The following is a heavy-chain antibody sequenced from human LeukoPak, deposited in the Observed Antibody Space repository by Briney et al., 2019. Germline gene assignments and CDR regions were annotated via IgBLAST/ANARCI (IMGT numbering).Heavy chain of an antibody. Sequence: GESLKISCAASGFTFSSYWMAWVRQAPGKGLEWVANIKEVGSEKNYVDSVKGRFTISRDNAKISLYLQMNSLRAEDTAVYYCARGTIAMPGIDYWGQGNLVTVSS. J-gene: IGHJ4*02. CDR3: ARGTIAMPGIDY. V-gene: IGHV3-7*05. CDR1: GFTFSSYW. D-gene: IGHD6-19*01. CDR2: IKEVGSEK.